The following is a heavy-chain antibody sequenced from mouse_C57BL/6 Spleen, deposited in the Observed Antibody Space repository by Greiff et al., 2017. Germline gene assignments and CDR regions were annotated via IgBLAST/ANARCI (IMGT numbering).Heavy chain of an antibody. D-gene: IGHD2-4*01. V-gene: IGHV1-61*01. J-gene: IGHJ3*01. CDR1: GYTFTSYW. CDR2: IYPSDSET. CDR3: ARGEYYDYDLAY. Sequence: QVQLQQPGAELVRPGSSVKLSCKASGYTFTSYWMDWVKQRPGQGLEWIGNIYPSDSETHYNQKFKDKATLTVDKSSSTAYMQLSSLTSEDSSVYYGARGEYYDYDLAYWGQGTLVTVSA.